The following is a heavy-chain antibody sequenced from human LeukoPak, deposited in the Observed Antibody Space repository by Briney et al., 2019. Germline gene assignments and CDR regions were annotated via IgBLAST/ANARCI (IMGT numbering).Heavy chain of an antibody. CDR3: ARAGYYDSSGTGRYYYYYMDV. J-gene: IGHJ6*03. D-gene: IGHD3-22*01. Sequence: GGSLRLSCAASGFTFSSYWMSWVRQAPGKGLEWVANIKQDGSEKYYVDSVKGRFTISRDNAKNSLYLQMNSLRAEDTAVYYCARAGYYDSSGTGRYYYYYMDVWGKGTTVTVSS. CDR1: GFTFSSYW. CDR2: IKQDGSEK. V-gene: IGHV3-7*01.